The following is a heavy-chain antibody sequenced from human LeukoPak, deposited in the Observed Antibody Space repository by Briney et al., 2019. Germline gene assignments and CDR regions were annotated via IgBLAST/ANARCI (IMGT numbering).Heavy chain of an antibody. CDR1: GFTFSHYA. CDR3: ARGARYATIWYSHDY. V-gene: IGHV3-23*01. D-gene: IGHD6-13*01. Sequence: GGSLRLSCAASGFTFSHYAMSWVRQAPGKGLEWVSAISGSGRSTYHADSVEGRFTISRDNSKSTLYLQMNSLRAEDTAVYYCARGARYATIWYSHDYWGQGTLVTVSS. CDR2: ISGSGRST. J-gene: IGHJ4*02.